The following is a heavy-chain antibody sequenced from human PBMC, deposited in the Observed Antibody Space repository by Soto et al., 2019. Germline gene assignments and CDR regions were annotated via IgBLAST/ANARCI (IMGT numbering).Heavy chain of an antibody. D-gene: IGHD1-26*01. CDR3: ARRGSGSYYDY. CDR2: ISGSGDST. CDR1: GFTFSNYA. J-gene: IGHJ4*02. Sequence: EVQLLESGGGLVQPGGSLRLSCAASGFTFSNYAMNWVRQAPVKGLEWVSVISGSGDSTYHADSVKGRFTISRDNSKNALDLQLNSLRAEDTAVYYSARRGSGSYYDYWGQGTRVTVSS. V-gene: IGHV3-23*01.